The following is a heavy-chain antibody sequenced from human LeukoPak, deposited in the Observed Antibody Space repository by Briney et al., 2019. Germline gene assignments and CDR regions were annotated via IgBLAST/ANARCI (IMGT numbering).Heavy chain of an antibody. CDR2: IYSGGST. Sequence: GGSLRLSRAASGFTVSSNYMSWVRQAPGKGLEWVSVIYSGGSTYYADSVKGRFTISRDNSKNTLYLQMNSLRAEDTAVYYCARDGTHDAFDIWGQGTMVTVSS. V-gene: IGHV3-66*01. CDR1: GFTVSSNY. D-gene: IGHD1/OR15-1a*01. CDR3: ARDGTHDAFDI. J-gene: IGHJ3*02.